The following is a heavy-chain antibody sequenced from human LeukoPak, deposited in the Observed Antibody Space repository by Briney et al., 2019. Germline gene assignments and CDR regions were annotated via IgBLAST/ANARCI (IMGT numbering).Heavy chain of an antibody. CDR2: IIPIFGTA. CDR1: GGTFSSYA. V-gene: IGHV1-69*06. J-gene: IGHJ6*04. Sequence: ASVKVSCKASGGTFSSYAISWVRQAPGQGLEWMGGIIPIFGTANYAQKFQGRVTITADKSTSTAYMELSSLRSEDTAVYYCARGHMVRGVISSYGMDVWGKGTTVTVSS. D-gene: IGHD3-10*01. CDR3: ARGHMVRGVISSYGMDV.